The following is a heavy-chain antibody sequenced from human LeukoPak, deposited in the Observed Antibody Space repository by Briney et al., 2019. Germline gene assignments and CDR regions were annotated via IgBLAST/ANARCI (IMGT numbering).Heavy chain of an antibody. CDR1: GSTFSRYS. Sequence: GGSLRLYCAASGSTFSRYSMNWVRQAPGKGLEWVSSISSSGSSIYYADSVKGRFTISRDNAKNSLYLQMNSLRAEDTAVYYCARGTAAAKIDYWGQGTLVTVSS. J-gene: IGHJ4*02. V-gene: IGHV3-21*01. CDR2: ISSSGSSI. D-gene: IGHD6-13*01. CDR3: ARGTAAAKIDY.